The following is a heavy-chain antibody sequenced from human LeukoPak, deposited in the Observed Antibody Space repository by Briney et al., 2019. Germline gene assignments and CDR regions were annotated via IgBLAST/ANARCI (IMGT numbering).Heavy chain of an antibody. CDR1: GFTFSSYG. D-gene: IGHD5-18*01. CDR3: AKDLTGGYSYGVDY. Sequence: PGGSLRLSCAASGFTFSSYGMHWVRQAPGKGLEWVAVIWYDGSNKYYADSVKGRFTISRDNSKNTLYLRMNSLRAEDTAVYYCAKDLTGGYSYGVDYWGQGTLVTVSS. V-gene: IGHV3-33*06. J-gene: IGHJ4*02. CDR2: IWYDGSNK.